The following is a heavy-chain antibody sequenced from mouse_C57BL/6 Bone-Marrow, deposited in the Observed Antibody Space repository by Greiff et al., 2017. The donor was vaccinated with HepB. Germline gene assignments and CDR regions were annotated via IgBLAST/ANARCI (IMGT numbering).Heavy chain of an antibody. CDR3: AGRGGYGNYDYYAMDY. CDR1: GYTFTDYY. D-gene: IGHD2-1*01. J-gene: IGHJ4*01. V-gene: IGHV1-19*01. Sequence: VQLQQSGPVLVKPGASVKMSCKASGYTFTDYYMNWVKQSHGKSLEWIGVINPYNGGTSYNQKFKGKATLTVDKSSSTAYMELNSLTSEDSAVYYCAGRGGYGNYDYYAMDYWGQGTSVTVSS. CDR2: INPYNGGT.